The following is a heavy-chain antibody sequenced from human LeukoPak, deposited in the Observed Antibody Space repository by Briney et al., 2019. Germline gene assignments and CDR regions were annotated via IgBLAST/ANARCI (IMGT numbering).Heavy chain of an antibody. J-gene: IGHJ4*02. Sequence: PSETLSLTCAVSGYSISNGYYWGWIRQPPGKGLEWIGSIYHSGSTYYNPSLKSRVTISVDTSKNQFSLKLSSVTAADTAVYYCARAAYYYDTSGYYYDYWGQGTLVTVSS. CDR2: IYHSGST. CDR1: GYSISNGYY. V-gene: IGHV4-38-2*01. CDR3: ARAAYYYDTSGYYYDY. D-gene: IGHD3-22*01.